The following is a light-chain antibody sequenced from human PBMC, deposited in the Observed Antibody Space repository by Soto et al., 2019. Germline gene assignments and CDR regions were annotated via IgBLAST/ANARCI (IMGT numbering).Light chain of an antibody. J-gene: IGLJ3*02. CDR2: ENN. V-gene: IGLV1-51*02. CDR3: GTWDSSRSGV. CDR1: SSNIGNNY. Sequence: QSVLTQPPSVSAAPGQKVTISCSGSSSNIGNNYVSWYQQLPGTAPKLLIYENNKRPSGIPDRFSGSKSGTSATLGITGLQTGDEADYYCGTWDSSRSGVFGGGTKLTVL.